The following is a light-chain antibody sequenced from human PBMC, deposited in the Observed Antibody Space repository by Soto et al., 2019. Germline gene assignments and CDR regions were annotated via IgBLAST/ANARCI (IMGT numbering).Light chain of an antibody. J-gene: IGKJ1*01. V-gene: IGKV3-15*01. Sequence: IVMTQSPATLSVSPGERATLSCRASQRVSSNLAWYQQKPGQAPRLLIYGASTRATGIPARFSGSGSGTEFTLTISSLQSEDFAVYYCQQYNYWRTFGQGTKVDIK. CDR3: QQYNYWRT. CDR1: QRVSSN. CDR2: GAS.